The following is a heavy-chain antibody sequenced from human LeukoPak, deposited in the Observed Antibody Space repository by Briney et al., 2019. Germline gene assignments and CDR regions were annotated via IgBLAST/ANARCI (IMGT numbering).Heavy chain of an antibody. CDR1: GGTFSSYA. D-gene: IGHD2-2*01. V-gene: IGHV1-69*05. J-gene: IGHJ4*02. CDR3: ASSRDIVVVQAASRYYFDY. Sequence: ASVKVSCKASGGTFSSYAISWVRQAPGQGLEWMGRIIPIFGTANYAQKFQGRVTITTDESTSTAYMELSSLRSEDTAVYYCASSRDIVVVQAASRYYFDYWGQGTLVTVSS. CDR2: IIPIFGTA.